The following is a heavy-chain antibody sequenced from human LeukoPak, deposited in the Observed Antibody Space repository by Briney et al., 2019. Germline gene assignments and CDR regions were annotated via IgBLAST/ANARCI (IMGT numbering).Heavy chain of an antibody. CDR3: ARDRGSRLALDAFDS. V-gene: IGHV3-11*01. Sequence: GGSLRLSCAASGFPFSDYYMRWIRQAPGKGLEGVSYISSSGSTIYYADSVKGRFTISRDNAKNSLYLQMNRLRAEDTAVYYCARDRGSRLALDAFDSWGQGTMVTVSS. J-gene: IGHJ3*02. D-gene: IGHD3-16*01. CDR2: ISSSGSTI. CDR1: GFPFSDYY.